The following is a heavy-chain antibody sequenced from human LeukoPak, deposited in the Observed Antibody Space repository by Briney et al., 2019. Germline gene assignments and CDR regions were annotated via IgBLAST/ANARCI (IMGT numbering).Heavy chain of an antibody. CDR2: IYSGGLT. Sequence: HPGGSLRLSCAASGFAVNTKFMHWVRQAPGKGLEWISVIYSGGLTYYADSVEGRFTISRDNSKNTLYLHMNSLRAEDTAVYYCARDEVTSGGGLESWGQGTLVIVSS. J-gene: IGHJ4*02. CDR1: GFAVNTKF. V-gene: IGHV3-53*01. D-gene: IGHD3-16*01. CDR3: ARDEVTSGGGLES.